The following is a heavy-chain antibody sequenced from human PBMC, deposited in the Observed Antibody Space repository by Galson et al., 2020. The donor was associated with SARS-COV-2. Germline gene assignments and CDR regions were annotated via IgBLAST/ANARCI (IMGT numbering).Heavy chain of an antibody. J-gene: IGHJ5*02. Sequence: SQTLSITCTVSGGPISSYYWSWIRQPPGKGLEWIGYIYYSGSTNYNPSLKSRVTISVDTSKNQFSLKLSSVTAADTAVYYCARDYSSSWYGWDWFDPWGQGTLVTVSS. D-gene: IGHD6-13*01. CDR2: IYYSGST. CDR1: GGPISSYY. CDR3: ARDYSSSWYGWDWFDP. V-gene: IGHV4-59*01.